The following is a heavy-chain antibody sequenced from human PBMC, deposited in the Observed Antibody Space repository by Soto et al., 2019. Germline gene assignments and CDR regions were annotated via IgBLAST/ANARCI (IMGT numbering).Heavy chain of an antibody. J-gene: IGHJ3*02. Sequence: GASVKVSCKASGYTFTSYAMHWVRQAPGQRLEWMGWINAGNGNTKYSQKFQGRVTITRDTSASTAYMELSSLRSEDTAVYYCARTRKQFIAVAGPGGAFDIWGQGTMVTVSS. V-gene: IGHV1-3*01. D-gene: IGHD6-19*01. CDR3: ARTRKQFIAVAGPGGAFDI. CDR1: GYTFTSYA. CDR2: INAGNGNT.